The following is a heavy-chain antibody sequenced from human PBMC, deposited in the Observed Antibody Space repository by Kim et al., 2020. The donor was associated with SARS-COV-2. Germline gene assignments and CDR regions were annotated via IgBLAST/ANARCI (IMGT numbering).Heavy chain of an antibody. D-gene: IGHD5-18*01. J-gene: IGHJ6*02. Sequence: GGSLRLSCAASGFTFDDYGMSWVRQAPGKGLEWVSGINWNGGSTGYADSVKGRFTISRDNAKNSLYLQMNSLRAEDTALYHCARDFPKDVDTAMVTIYYGMDVWGQGTTVTVSS. CDR3: ARDFPKDVDTAMVTIYYGMDV. V-gene: IGHV3-20*01. CDR1: GFTFDDYG. CDR2: INWNGGST.